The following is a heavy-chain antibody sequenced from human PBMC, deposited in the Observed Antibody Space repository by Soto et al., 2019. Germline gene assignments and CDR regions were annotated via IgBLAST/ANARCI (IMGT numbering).Heavy chain of an antibody. Sequence: EVQLLESGGGLVQPGGSLRLSCAASGFTFSSYAMSWVRQAPGKGMEWVSAIRGSGGSTYYADSVKGRFTVSRDNSKNTLYLQMKSLRAEDTAVYYCAKRTVGWYFDLWGRGTLVTVSS. D-gene: IGHD4-17*01. V-gene: IGHV3-23*01. CDR3: AKRTVGWYFDL. CDR1: GFTFSSYA. CDR2: IRGSGGST. J-gene: IGHJ2*01.